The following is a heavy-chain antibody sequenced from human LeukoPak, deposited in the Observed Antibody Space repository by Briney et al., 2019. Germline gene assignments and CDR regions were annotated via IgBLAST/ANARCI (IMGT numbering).Heavy chain of an antibody. CDR2: IYYSGST. CDR3: ARAWGSGSYCLDY. J-gene: IGHJ4*02. D-gene: IGHD3-10*01. Sequence: PSETLSLTCTVSGGSISSHYWSRIRQPPGKGLEWIGYIYYSGSTNYNPSLKSRVTISVDTSKNQFSLKLSSVSAADTAVYYCARAWGSGSYCLDYRGQGTLVTVSS. CDR1: GGSISSHY. V-gene: IGHV4-59*11.